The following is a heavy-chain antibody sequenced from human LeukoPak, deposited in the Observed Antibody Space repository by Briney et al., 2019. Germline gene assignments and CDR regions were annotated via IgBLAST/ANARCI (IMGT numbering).Heavy chain of an antibody. Sequence: SETLSLTCTVSGGSISSYYWSWIRQPPGKGLEWIGYIYTSGSTNYNPSLKSRVTISVDTSKNQFSLKLSSVTAADTAVYYCARTIAAAINWFDPWGQGTLVTVSS. D-gene: IGHD6-13*01. V-gene: IGHV4-4*09. CDR2: IYTSGST. CDR3: ARTIAAAINWFDP. CDR1: GGSISSYY. J-gene: IGHJ5*02.